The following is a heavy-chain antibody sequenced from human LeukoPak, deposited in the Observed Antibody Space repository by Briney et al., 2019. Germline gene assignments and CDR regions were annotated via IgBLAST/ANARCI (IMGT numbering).Heavy chain of an antibody. V-gene: IGHV3-33*06. CDR2: IWYDGSNK. CDR3: AKDLPELLGAFDI. Sequence: AGGSLRLSCAASGFTFSSYGMHWVRQAPGKGLEGVAVIWYDGSNKYYADSVKGRFTISRDNSKNTLYLQMNSLRAEDTAVYYCAKDLPELLGAFDIWGQGTMVTVSS. J-gene: IGHJ3*02. D-gene: IGHD1-7*01. CDR1: GFTFSSYG.